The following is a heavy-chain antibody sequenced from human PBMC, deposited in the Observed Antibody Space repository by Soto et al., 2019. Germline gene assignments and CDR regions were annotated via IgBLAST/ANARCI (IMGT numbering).Heavy chain of an antibody. J-gene: IGHJ4*02. Sequence: SETLSLTCAVYGGSFSGYYWSWIRQPPGKGLEWIGEINHSGSTNYNPSLKSRVTISVDTSKNQFSLKLSSVTAADTAVYYCARDRRYNWNYRVVLDYWGQGTLVTVSS. CDR1: GGSFSGYY. CDR2: INHSGST. CDR3: ARDRRYNWNYRVVLDY. V-gene: IGHV4-34*01. D-gene: IGHD1-7*01.